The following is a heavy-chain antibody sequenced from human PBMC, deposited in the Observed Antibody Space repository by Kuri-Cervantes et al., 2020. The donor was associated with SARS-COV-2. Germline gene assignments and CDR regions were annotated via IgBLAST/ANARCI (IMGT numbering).Heavy chain of an antibody. D-gene: IGHD6-6*01. V-gene: IGHV3-48*02. CDR3: ARVFSSSSYYYYYMDV. CDR1: GFTFSSYS. J-gene: IGHJ6*03. CDR2: ISSSSSTI. Sequence: ETLSLTCAASGFTFSSYSMNWVRQAPGKGLEWVSYISSSSSTIYYADSVKGRFTISRDNAKNSLYLQMNSLRDEDTAVYYCARVFSSSSYYYYYMDVWGKGTPVTVSS.